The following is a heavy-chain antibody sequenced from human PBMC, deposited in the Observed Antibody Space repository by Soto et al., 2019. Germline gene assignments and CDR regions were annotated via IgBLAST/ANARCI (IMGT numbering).Heavy chain of an antibody. D-gene: IGHD3-22*01. J-gene: IGHJ4*02. V-gene: IGHV3-21*01. Sequence: APGKGLEWVASISTTNSYIYYADSVRGRFTISRDNAKNSLFLQMNSLRAEDTAVYYCTRDPVPDSSGYFPFDYWGQGTLVTVSS. CDR2: ISTTNSYI. CDR3: TRDPVPDSSGYFPFDY.